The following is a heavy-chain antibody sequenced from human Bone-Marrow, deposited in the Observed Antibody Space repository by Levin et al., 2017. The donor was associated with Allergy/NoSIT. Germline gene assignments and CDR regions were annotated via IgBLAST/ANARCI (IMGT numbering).Heavy chain of an antibody. J-gene: IGHJ4*02. Sequence: GESLKISCAASGFTFSSYSMNWVRQAPGKGLEWVSSISSSSSYIYYADSVKGRFTISRDNAKNSLYLQMNSLRAEDTAVYYCARDYGGNEELDYWGQGTLVTVSS. V-gene: IGHV3-21*01. CDR3: ARDYGGNEELDY. CDR1: GFTFSSYS. CDR2: ISSSSSYI. D-gene: IGHD4-23*01.